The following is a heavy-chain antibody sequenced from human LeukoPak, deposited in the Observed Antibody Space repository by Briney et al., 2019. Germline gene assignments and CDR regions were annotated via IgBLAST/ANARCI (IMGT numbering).Heavy chain of an antibody. CDR2: IIPMFGTP. CDR3: AKAGGATGMDWFDP. CDR1: GGTFSFYA. D-gene: IGHD1-1*01. V-gene: IGHV1-69*13. Sequence: PVKVSCKASGGTFSFYAISWVRQAPGQGLEWMGGIIPMFGTPNYAQKFQDRVTITADESTRTAYMELSSLKSEDTAVYYCAKAGGATGMDWFDPWGQGTLVTLSS. J-gene: IGHJ5*02.